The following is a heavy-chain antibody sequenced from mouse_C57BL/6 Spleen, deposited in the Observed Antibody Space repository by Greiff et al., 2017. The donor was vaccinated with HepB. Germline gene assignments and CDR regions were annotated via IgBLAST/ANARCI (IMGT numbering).Heavy chain of an antibody. D-gene: IGHD2-2*01. CDR3: ARGRGLPEEWFAY. CDR1: GYTFTSYW. CDR2: IDPSDSET. V-gene: IGHV1-52*01. J-gene: IGHJ3*01. Sequence: QVQLQQPGAELVRPGSSVKLSCKASGYTFTSYWMHWVKQRPIQGLEWIGNIDPSDSETHYNQKFKDKATLTVDKSSSTAYMQLSSLTSEDSAVYYCARGRGLPEEWFAYWGQGTLVTVSA.